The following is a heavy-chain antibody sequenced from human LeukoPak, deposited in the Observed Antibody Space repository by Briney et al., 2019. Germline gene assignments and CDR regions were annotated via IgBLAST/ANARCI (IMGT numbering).Heavy chain of an antibody. D-gene: IGHD4-17*01. CDR3: AKGPSTVTTRGYFDY. CDR1: GFTFSSYA. Sequence: GGSLRLSCAASGFTFSSYAMSWVRQAPGKGLEWVSGISGSGGSTYYAESVKGRFTISRDKSKSTMYLQMNSLRDEDTAVYCCAKGPSTVTTRGYFDYWGQGTLVTVSS. J-gene: IGHJ4*02. CDR2: ISGSGGST. V-gene: IGHV3-23*01.